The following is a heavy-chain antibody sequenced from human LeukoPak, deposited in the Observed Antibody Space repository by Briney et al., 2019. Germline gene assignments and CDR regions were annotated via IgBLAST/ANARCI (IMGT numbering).Heavy chain of an antibody. CDR2: ISSSGNTI. V-gene: IGHV3-48*04. CDR1: GFTFSSYS. Sequence: GGSLRLSCAASGFTFSSYSMTWVRQAPGKGPECVAYISSSGNTISYADSVKGRFTISRDIAKNSLFLQMSSLRPEDTAMYYCARLGGPTDPFDHWGQGTRVTVSS. D-gene: IGHD2-15*01. J-gene: IGHJ4*02. CDR3: ARLGGPTDPFDH.